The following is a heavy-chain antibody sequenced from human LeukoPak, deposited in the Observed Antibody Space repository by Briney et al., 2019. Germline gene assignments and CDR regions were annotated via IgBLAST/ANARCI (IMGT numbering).Heavy chain of an antibody. CDR1: GFSLSTSGVG. CDR2: IYWDNDN. CDR3: AHTPAGARVGGYYFDY. V-gene: IGHV2-5*02. Sequence: KESGPTLVKPTQALTLTCTFSGFSLSTSGVGVGWIRQPPGKALEWLALIYWDNDNRYSPSLRSRLTITKDTSKNQVLLTLTNVDPVDTATYYCAHTPAGARVGGYYFDYWGQGTLVTVSS. D-gene: IGHD3-16*01. J-gene: IGHJ4*02.